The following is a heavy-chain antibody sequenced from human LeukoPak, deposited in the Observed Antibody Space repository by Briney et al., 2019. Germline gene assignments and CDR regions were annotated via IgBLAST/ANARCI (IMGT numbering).Heavy chain of an antibody. Sequence: GELLKISCKASGSSFTTYWIGWVRQMPGRGLEWMGIINLGDSDTRYSPSFQGQVTISADKSINTAYLQWSSLKVSDTAMYYCAKGYDSSNNFSSSWGQGTLVTVSS. J-gene: IGHJ5*02. CDR1: GSSFTTYW. D-gene: IGHD3-22*01. V-gene: IGHV5-51*01. CDR2: INLGDSDT. CDR3: AKGYDSSNNFSSS.